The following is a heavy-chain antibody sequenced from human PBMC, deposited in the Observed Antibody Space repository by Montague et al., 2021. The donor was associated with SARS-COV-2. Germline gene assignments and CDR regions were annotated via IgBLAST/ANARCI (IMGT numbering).Heavy chain of an antibody. CDR3: ARRGNYRLDS. Sequence: SETLSLTCTVSGYSISSGYNWGWIRQPPGKGLEWIGFIYRSGGTYYDPSLRSRVTISLDTSKNHFSLTLRSVTAADTAVYYCARRGNYRLDSWGQGILVTVSS. D-gene: IGHD1-26*01. J-gene: IGHJ4*02. CDR1: GYSISSGYN. CDR2: IYRSGGT. V-gene: IGHV4-38-2*02.